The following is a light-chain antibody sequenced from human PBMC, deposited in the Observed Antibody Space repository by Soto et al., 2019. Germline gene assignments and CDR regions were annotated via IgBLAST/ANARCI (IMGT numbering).Light chain of an antibody. Sequence: EIVLTQSPGTLSLSPGERATLSCRASQSVSSNFLAWHQQKPGQAPRLLIYGASSRATGIPDRFSGSGSGTDFTLTISRLEPEDFAVYYCQQYGNSPLTFGGGTKVEIK. CDR2: GAS. CDR1: QSVSSNF. J-gene: IGKJ4*01. V-gene: IGKV3-20*01. CDR3: QQYGNSPLT.